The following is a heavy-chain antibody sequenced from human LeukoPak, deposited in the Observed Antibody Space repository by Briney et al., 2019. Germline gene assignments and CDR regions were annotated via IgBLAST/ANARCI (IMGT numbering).Heavy chain of an antibody. D-gene: IGHD6-13*01. CDR1: GYTFTSYD. CDR2: MNPNSGNT. V-gene: IGHV1-8*01. J-gene: IGHJ4*02. Sequence: ASVKVSCKASGYTFTSYDIKWVRQATGQRLEWMGWMNPNSGNTGYAQKFQGRVTMTRNTSISTAYMELSSLRSEDTAVYYCAVVSYSSSWYYFDYWGQGTLVTVSS. CDR3: AVVSYSSSWYYFDY.